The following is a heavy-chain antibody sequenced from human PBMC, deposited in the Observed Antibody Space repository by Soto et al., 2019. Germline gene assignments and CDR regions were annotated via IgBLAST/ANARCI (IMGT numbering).Heavy chain of an antibody. D-gene: IGHD3-22*01. V-gene: IGHV3-23*01. J-gene: IGHJ4*02. CDR3: AKDSGYDSTD. CDR1: GFTFSSYG. CDR2: LSDSGDKT. Sequence: EVQLLESGGGLVQPGGSLRLSCAASGFTFSSYGMSWVRQAPGKGLEWISGLSDSGDKTYYADSVKGRFTISRDTSKNTLYLQMRSLSVEHTAVYYCAKDSGYDSTDWGQGTLVIVSS.